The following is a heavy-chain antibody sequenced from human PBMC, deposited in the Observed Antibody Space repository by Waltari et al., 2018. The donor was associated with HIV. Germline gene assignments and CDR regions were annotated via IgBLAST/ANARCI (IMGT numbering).Heavy chain of an antibody. CDR1: GFPFPNYV. V-gene: IGHV1-18*01. CDR3: VRGGGSWLYDMYYYQGLDV. CDR2: ISAYDGNK. Sequence: VQLVQSGPEMRNPGASVKISCRASGFPFPNYVFFWLRKAPGQGLEWLGWISAYDGNKDSAKKFKGRIILTTDTSTTTAQLEVRNLRSDDTAIYHCVRGGGSWLYDMYYYQGLDVWGQGTTVIVSS. D-gene: IGHD2-8*01. J-gene: IGHJ6*02.